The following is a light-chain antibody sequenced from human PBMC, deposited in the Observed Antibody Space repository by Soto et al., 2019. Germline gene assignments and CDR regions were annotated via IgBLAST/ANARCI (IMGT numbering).Light chain of an antibody. CDR3: QQQSNWPPT. V-gene: IGKV3-11*01. Sequence: EIVLTQSPATLSLSPGERATLSCRASQSISSSLVWYQQKPGQAPRLLLYDAFNRATGIPARFSGSGSGTDFTLTISSLEPEDFAVYYCQQQSNWPPTFGQGTEVEIK. J-gene: IGKJ1*01. CDR1: QSISSS. CDR2: DAF.